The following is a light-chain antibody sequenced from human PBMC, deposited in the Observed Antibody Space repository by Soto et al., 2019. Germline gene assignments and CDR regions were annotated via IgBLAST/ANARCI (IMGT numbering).Light chain of an antibody. CDR2: EVS. V-gene: IGLV2-14*03. Sequence: QSVLTQPASVSGSPGHSITISCTGTSSDVGAYDYVSWYQQHPDKAPKLMIYEVSNRPSGVSNRFSGSKSVNTATLTISGLQAEDEADYYCSSYTSSSTRVFGTGTKVTV. J-gene: IGLJ1*01. CDR1: SSDVGAYDY. CDR3: SSYTSSSTRV.